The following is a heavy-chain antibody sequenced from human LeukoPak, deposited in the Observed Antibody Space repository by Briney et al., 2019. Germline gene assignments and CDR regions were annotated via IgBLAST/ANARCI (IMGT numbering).Heavy chain of an antibody. CDR3: AKALCSGGTCYRFDY. J-gene: IGHJ4*02. Sequence: GGSLRLSCAASGFTFSRYAMGWVRQAPGKGLEWVSLISGSTGSTYYADFVKGRFTISRDNSKNMLYLQMNSLRAEDTAIYYCAKALCSGGTCYRFDYWGQGTLVTVSS. CDR2: ISGSTGST. V-gene: IGHV3-23*01. CDR1: GFTFSRYA. D-gene: IGHD2-15*01.